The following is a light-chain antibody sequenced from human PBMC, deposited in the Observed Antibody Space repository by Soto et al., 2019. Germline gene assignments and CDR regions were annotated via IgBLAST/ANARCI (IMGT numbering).Light chain of an antibody. CDR1: QSSSSW. CDR2: AAS. V-gene: IGKV1-5*01. CDR3: QQYNSYSLT. J-gene: IGKJ4*01. Sequence: DIQMTQSPSTLSASVGDRVTITCRASQSSSSWLAWYQQKPGIAPTLLIYAASTLESGGTSRCSGSGSGTEFTLTISSLQPYDVATYYYQQYNSYSLTFGGGTKVEIK.